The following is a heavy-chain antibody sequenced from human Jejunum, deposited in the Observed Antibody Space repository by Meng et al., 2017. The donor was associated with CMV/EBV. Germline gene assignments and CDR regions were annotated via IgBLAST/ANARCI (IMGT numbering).Heavy chain of an antibody. CDR2: ISNDGDTK. V-gene: IGHV3-30*04. J-gene: IGHJ4*02. D-gene: IGHD4-11*01. CDR3: AREEDYRNYFDS. Sequence: CAAYGLTIRNYPMHWVRQAPGKGLEWVAVISNDGDTKYEADSVKGQFSISRDNSKNTVYLQMSSLRTEDTAVYYCAREEDYRNYFDSWGRGTLVTVSS. CDR1: GLTIRNYP.